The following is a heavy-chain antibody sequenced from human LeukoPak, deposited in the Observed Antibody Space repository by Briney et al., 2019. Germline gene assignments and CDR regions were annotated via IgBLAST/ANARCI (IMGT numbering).Heavy chain of an antibody. V-gene: IGHV3-30*18. Sequence: GRSLRLSCAASGFTFHDYAMHWVRQASGKGLEWVVVKSYDGSNKYYADSVKGRFTISRDNSKNTLYLQMNSLRAEDTAVYYCAKDLRSSSWYGGFDYWGQGTLVTVSS. D-gene: IGHD6-13*01. CDR3: AKDLRSSSWYGGFDY. CDR1: GFTFHDYA. J-gene: IGHJ4*02. CDR2: KSYDGSNK.